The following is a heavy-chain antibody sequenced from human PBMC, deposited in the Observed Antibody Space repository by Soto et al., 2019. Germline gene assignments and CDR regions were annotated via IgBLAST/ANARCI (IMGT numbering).Heavy chain of an antibody. V-gene: IGHV3-23*01. CDR3: AKEVIGARPYYFDH. CDR1: GFTFNNYA. J-gene: IGHJ4*02. CDR2: ISASGAYT. D-gene: IGHD1-26*01. Sequence: PGGSLGLSCAASGFTFNNYAVSWARQTSGKGLEWVASISASGAYTFYADSVKGRFTISRDNSQNTLFLHMRSLRAGDTATYYCAKEVIGARPYYFDHWGQGTLVTVSS.